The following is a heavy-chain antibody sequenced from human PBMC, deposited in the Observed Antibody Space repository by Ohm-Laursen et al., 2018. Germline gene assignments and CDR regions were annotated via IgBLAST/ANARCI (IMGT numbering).Heavy chain of an antibody. CDR3: ATPPLDLEVEMATIGRTTDY. D-gene: IGHD5-24*01. V-gene: IGHV3-30*03. CDR1: GFTFSSYG. J-gene: IGHJ4*02. Sequence: SLRLSCAAPGFTFSSYGMHWVRQAPGKGLEWVAVISYDGSNKYYADSVKGRFTISRDNSKNTLYLQMNSLRAEDTAVYYCATPPLDLEVEMATIGRTTDYWGQGTLVTVSS. CDR2: ISYDGSNK.